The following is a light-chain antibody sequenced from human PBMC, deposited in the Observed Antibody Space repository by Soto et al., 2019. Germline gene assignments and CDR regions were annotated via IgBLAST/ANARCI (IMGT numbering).Light chain of an antibody. V-gene: IGLV1-40*01. CDR3: QSYDSSRLGV. CDR2: GNS. J-gene: IGLJ2*01. Sequence: QSVLTQPPSVSGAPGQRVTISCTGSSSNIGAGYDVHWYQQLPGTAPKLLIYGNSNRPSGVPDRFPGSKSGTSASLAITGLQDEDEADYYCQSYDSSRLGVLGGGTKLTVL. CDR1: SSNIGAGYD.